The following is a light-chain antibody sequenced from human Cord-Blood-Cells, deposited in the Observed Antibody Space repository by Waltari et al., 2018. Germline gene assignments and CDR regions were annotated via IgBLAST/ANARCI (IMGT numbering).Light chain of an antibody. CDR2: DVS. J-gene: IGLJ1*01. CDR1: SSDVGGYNS. CDR3: SSYTSSPFV. Sequence: QSALTQPASVSGSPGQSITISCTGTSSDVGGYNSVSWYQQHPGKAPKLMIYDVSKRPSGVSNRFSGSKSGNTASLTISGLQAEDEADYYCSSYTSSPFVFGTGTKVTVL. V-gene: IGLV2-14*01.